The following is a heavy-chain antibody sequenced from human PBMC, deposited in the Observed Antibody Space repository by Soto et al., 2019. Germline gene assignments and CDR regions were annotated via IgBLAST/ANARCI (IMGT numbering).Heavy chain of an antibody. CDR3: AASIFYYGMDV. CDR1: GYTFTNYW. Sequence: PGESLKIACKGSGYTFTNYWIGWVRQMPGKGLEWMGIIYPGDSDTKYNPSFQGQVTISADKSITTTYLQWSSLKASDTAIYYCAASIFYYGMDVWGQGTTVTVSS. J-gene: IGHJ6*02. CDR2: IYPGDSDT. V-gene: IGHV5-51*01.